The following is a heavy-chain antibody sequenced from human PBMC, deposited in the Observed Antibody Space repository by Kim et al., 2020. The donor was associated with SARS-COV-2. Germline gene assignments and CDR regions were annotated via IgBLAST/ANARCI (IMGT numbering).Heavy chain of an antibody. CDR2: IYPGDSDT. CDR1: GYSFTSYW. D-gene: IGHD3-22*01. CDR3: ARHHRSYYDSSGYYPTFGYGMDV. J-gene: IGHJ6*02. Sequence: GESLKISCKGSGYSFTSYWIGWVRQMPGKGLEWMGIIYPGDSDTRYSPSFQGQVTISADKSISTAYLQWSSLKASDTAMYYCARHHRSYYDSSGYYPTFGYGMDVWGQGTTVTVSS. V-gene: IGHV5-51*01.